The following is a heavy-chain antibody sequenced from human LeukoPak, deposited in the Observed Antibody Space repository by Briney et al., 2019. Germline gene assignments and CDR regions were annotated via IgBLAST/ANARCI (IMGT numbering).Heavy chain of an antibody. CDR2: INYSGGT. CDR1: GGSVSRGSHY. D-gene: IGHD3-22*01. V-gene: IGHV4-31*03. J-gene: IGHJ6*02. Sequence: QTLSLTCTVSGGSVSRGSHYWGWIRQRPGLGLEWIGYINYSGGTHYNPSLEGRASISVDTSTNQFSLGLNSVTAADTAVYYCARAHYDSGRFAWGPKTYFYGMDVWGQGTTVTVSS. CDR3: ARAHYDSGRFAWGPKTYFYGMDV.